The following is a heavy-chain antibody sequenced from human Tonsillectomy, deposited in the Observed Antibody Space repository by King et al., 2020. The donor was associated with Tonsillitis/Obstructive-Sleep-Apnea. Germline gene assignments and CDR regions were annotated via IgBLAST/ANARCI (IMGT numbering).Heavy chain of an antibody. J-gene: IGHJ6*03. Sequence: VQLQQWGAGLLKPSETLSLTCAVYGGSFSDYYWSWIRQPPGKGLEWIGEINHSGRTNYNSSLKSRVTISVDTSKNQFSLRLSSVTAADTAVYYCARGTSCYTSPRSQINRPICYYMDVWGKGTTVTVSS. CDR2: INHSGRT. CDR1: GGSFSDYY. CDR3: ARGTSCYTSPRSQINRPICYYMDV. D-gene: IGHD2-2*02. V-gene: IGHV4-34*01.